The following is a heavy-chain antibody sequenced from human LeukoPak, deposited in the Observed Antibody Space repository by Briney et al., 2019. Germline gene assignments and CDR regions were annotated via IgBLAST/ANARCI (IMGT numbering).Heavy chain of an antibody. Sequence: SETLSLTCTVSGASISSYQWSWIRQPPGKGLEWIGRIYSSGSTNYNPSLKSRVTMSIDTSKTQFSLWLISVTAPDTAVYYCAREDGSGTYDYWGQGTLVTVSS. CDR1: GASISSYQ. CDR3: AREDGSGTYDY. V-gene: IGHV4-4*07. D-gene: IGHD3-10*01. CDR2: IYSSGST. J-gene: IGHJ4*02.